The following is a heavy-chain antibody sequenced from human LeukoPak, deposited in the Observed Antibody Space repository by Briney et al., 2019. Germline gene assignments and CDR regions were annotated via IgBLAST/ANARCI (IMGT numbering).Heavy chain of an antibody. CDR3: ARATYYDFWSGYSGGDCCFDY. V-gene: IGHV1-69*05. CDR1: GGTFSSYA. J-gene: IGHJ4*02. CDR2: IIPIFGTA. Sequence: SVKVSCKASGGTFSSYAISWVRQAPGQGLEWMGRIIPIFGTANYAQKFQGRVTITTDESTSTAYMELSSLRSEDTAVYYCARATYYDFWSGYSGGDCCFDYWGQGTLVTVSS. D-gene: IGHD3-3*01.